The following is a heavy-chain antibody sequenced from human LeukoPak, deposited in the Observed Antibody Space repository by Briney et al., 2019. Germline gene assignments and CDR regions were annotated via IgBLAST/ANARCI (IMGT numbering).Heavy chain of an antibody. CDR3: ARATVVRGVTYSP. Sequence: PSETLSLTCAVYGGSFSGYYWSWIRQPPGKGLEWIGEINHSGSTNYNPSLKSRVTISVDTSKNQFSLKLSSVTAADTAVYYCARATVVRGVTYSPRGQGTLVTVSS. J-gene: IGHJ5*02. V-gene: IGHV4-34*01. CDR1: GGSFSGYY. CDR2: INHSGST. D-gene: IGHD3-10*01.